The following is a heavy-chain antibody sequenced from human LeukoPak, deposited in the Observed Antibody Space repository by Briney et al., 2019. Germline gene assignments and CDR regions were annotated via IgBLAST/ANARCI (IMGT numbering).Heavy chain of an antibody. D-gene: IGHD3-9*01. CDR3: ARDRYDILTVYYYYYGMDV. CDR1: GGSISSYY. J-gene: IGHJ6*04. CDR2: IYYSGST. V-gene: IGHV4-59*01. Sequence: SETLSLTCTVSGGSISSYYWSWIRQPPGKGLEWIGYIYYSGSTNYNPSLKSRVTISVDTSKNQFSLKLSSVTAADTAVYYCARDRYDILTVYYYYYGMDVWGKGTTVTVSS.